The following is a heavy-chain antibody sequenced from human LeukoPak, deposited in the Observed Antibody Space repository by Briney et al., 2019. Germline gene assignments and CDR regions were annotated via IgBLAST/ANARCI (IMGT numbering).Heavy chain of an antibody. V-gene: IGHV3-53*01. D-gene: IGHD3-22*01. Sequence: GGSLRLSCAASGFTVSSIHMVWVRQAPGKGLEWVSVTYTGGNSYYADSVKGRFIISRDISKNTLYLQMNSLRAEDSALYYCARGGRGSAAVVAPRPFDIWGQGTMVTVSS. J-gene: IGHJ3*02. CDR2: TYTGGNS. CDR1: GFTVSSIH. CDR3: ARGGRGSAAVVAPRPFDI.